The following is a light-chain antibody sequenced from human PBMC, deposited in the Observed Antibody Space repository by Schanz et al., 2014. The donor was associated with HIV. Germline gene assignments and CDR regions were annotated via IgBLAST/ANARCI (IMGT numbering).Light chain of an antibody. J-gene: IGLJ3*02. V-gene: IGLV2-8*01. CDR2: EVN. Sequence: QSALTQPPSASGSPGQSVTISCTGTSRDIGSYNFVSWYQHHPAEPPKLIIYEVNKRPSGIPNRFSGSKSGNTASLTVSGLQADDEADYYCCSYAGSSTVVFGGGTKLTVL. CDR3: CSYAGSSTVV. CDR1: SRDIGSYNF.